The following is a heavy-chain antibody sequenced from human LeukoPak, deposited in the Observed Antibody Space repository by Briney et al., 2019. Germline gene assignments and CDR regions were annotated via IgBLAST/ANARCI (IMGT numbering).Heavy chain of an antibody. V-gene: IGHV4-59*01. CDR3: ARDVGITIFGVADDAFDI. Sequence: PSETLSLTCTVSGGSISSYYWSWIRQPPGKGLEWIGYIYYSGSTNYNPSLKSRVTISVDPSKIQVSLELSSVTAEDTAVYYCARDVGITIFGVADDAFDIWGQGTMVTVSS. J-gene: IGHJ3*02. CDR2: IYYSGST. D-gene: IGHD3-3*01. CDR1: GGSISSYY.